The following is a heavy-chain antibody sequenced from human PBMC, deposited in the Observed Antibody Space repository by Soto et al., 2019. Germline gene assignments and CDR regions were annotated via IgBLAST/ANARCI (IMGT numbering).Heavy chain of an antibody. J-gene: IGHJ4*02. CDR1: GGSFSGYY. Sequence: NPSETLSLTCAVYGGSFSGYYWSWIRQPPGKGLEWIGEINHSGSTNYNPSLKSRVTIAVDTSKNQFSLKLSSVTAEDTALYFCAKDAVPGDALWLVADWGQGTMVTVSS. D-gene: IGHD2-21*02. V-gene: IGHV4-34*01. CDR3: AKDAVPGDALWLVAD. CDR2: INHSGST.